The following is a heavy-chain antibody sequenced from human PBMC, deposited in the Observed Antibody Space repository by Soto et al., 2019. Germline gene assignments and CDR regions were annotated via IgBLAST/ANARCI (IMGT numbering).Heavy chain of an antibody. CDR1: GGSINSYDSF. D-gene: IGHD1-26*01. CDR2: LYYGGST. J-gene: IGHJ5*02. Sequence: SETLSLTCSVSGGSINSYDSFWGWVRQSPVKGLEWIGSLYYGGSTFYNPSLKSRVTISLDTSKNQFSLRLTSVTAADTAIYYCARQLPVGATSWFDPWGQGTLVNVSS. CDR3: ARQLPVGATSWFDP. V-gene: IGHV4-39*01.